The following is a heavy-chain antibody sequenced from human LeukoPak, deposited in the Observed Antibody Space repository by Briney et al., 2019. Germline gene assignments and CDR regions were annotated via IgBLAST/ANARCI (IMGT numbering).Heavy chain of an antibody. CDR3: ARDRSGYYSFDY. D-gene: IGHD3-22*01. J-gene: IGHJ4*02. Sequence: PSETLSLTCSVYGWSFSSYYWSWIRQPPGKGLEWIGYIYYSGSTNYNASLRSRVTISVDTSKNQFSLKLSSVTAADAAVYYCARDRSGYYSFDYWGQGTLVTVSS. CDR1: GWSFSSYY. CDR2: IYYSGST. V-gene: IGHV4-59*01.